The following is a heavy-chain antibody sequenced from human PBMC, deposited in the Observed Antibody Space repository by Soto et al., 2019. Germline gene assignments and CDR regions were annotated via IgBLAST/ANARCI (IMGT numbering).Heavy chain of an antibody. D-gene: IGHD5-18*01. Sequence: SETLSLTCTVSGGSISSGDYYWSWIRQPPGKGLEWIGYIYYSGSTYYNPSLKSRVTISVDTSKNQFSLKLSSVTAADTAVYYCARDSSYGPYYYGMDVWGQGTTVTVSS. CDR2: IYYSGST. CDR3: ARDSSYGPYYYGMDV. CDR1: GGSISSGDYY. V-gene: IGHV4-30-4*01. J-gene: IGHJ6*02.